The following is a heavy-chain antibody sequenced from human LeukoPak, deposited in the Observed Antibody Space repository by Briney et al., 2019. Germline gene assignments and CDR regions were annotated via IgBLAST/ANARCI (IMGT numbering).Heavy chain of an antibody. Sequence: ASVKVSCKASGYTFTGYYMHWVRQAPGQGLEWVGWINPNSGGTNYAQKFQGRVTMTRDTSVSTAYMELSRLRSDDTAVYYCARELYGSGNLDYWGQGTLVTVSS. D-gene: IGHD3-10*01. CDR1: GYTFTGYY. CDR2: INPNSGGT. V-gene: IGHV1-2*02. CDR3: ARELYGSGNLDY. J-gene: IGHJ4*02.